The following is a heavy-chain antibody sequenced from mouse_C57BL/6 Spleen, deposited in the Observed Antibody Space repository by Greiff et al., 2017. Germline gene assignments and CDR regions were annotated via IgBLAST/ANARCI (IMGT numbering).Heavy chain of an antibody. D-gene: IGHD1-1*01. CDR1: GYSFTGYY. Sequence: EVQRVESGPELVKPGASVKISCKASGYSFTGYYMHWVKQSSEKSLEWIGEINPSTGGTSYNQKFKGKATLTVDKSSSTAYMQLKSLTSEDSAVYYCARLITIDVWGTGTTVTVSS. CDR3: ARLITIDV. V-gene: IGHV1-43*01. CDR2: INPSTGGT. J-gene: IGHJ1*03.